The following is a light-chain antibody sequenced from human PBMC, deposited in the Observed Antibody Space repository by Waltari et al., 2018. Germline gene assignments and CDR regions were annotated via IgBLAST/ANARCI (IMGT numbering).Light chain of an antibody. V-gene: IGKV4-1*01. CDR1: QSVLYSSNNKNY. CDR2: WAS. J-gene: IGKJ2*01. CDR3: QQYYSSPLT. Sequence: DIVMTQSPDSLAVSLGERATINCQSSQSVLYSSNNKNYLAWYQQKPGQPPKLLIYWASTRESGVPDRFSGSGSGTDFTLTISILQAEDVAVYYCQQYYSSPLTFGQGTKLEI.